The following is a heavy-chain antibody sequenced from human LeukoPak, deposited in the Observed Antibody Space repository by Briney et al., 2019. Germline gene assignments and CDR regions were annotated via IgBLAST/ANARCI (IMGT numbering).Heavy chain of an antibody. Sequence: PSETLSLTCTVSGGSISSSSYYWGWIRQPPGKGLEWIGSIYYSGSTYYNPSLKSRVTISVDTSKNQFSLKLSSVTAADTAVYYCAGGPTTVTRAFDYWGQGTLVTVSS. CDR3: AGGPTTVTRAFDY. V-gene: IGHV4-39*07. CDR1: GGSISSSSYY. J-gene: IGHJ4*02. D-gene: IGHD4-11*01. CDR2: IYYSGST.